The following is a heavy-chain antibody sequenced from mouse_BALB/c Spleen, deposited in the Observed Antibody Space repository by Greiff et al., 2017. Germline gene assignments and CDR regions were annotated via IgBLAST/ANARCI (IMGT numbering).Heavy chain of an antibody. CDR3: ARPFDLLWYFDV. V-gene: IGHV5-12-1*01. CDR1: GFAFSSYD. J-gene: IGHJ1*01. Sequence: EVQGVESGGGLVKPGGSLKLSCAASGFAFSSYDMSWVRQTPEKRLEWVAYISSGGGSTYYPDTVKGRFTISRDNAKNTLYLQMSSLKSEDTAMYYCARPFDLLWYFDVWGAGTTVTVSS. D-gene: IGHD2-1*01. CDR2: ISSGGGST.